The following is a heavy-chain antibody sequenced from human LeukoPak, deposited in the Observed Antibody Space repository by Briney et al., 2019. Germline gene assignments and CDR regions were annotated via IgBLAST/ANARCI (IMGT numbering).Heavy chain of an antibody. D-gene: IGHD3-10*01. CDR1: GGTFSSYA. CDR2: IIPIFGTA. Sequence: SVKVSCKASGGTFSSYAISWVRQAPGQGLEWMGGIIPIFGTANYAQKFQGRVTITADKSTSTAYMELSSLRSEDTAVYYCATFTGSYYTGAHYYYYYMDVWGKGTTVTVSS. J-gene: IGHJ6*03. V-gene: IGHV1-69*06. CDR3: ATFTGSYYTGAHYYYYYMDV.